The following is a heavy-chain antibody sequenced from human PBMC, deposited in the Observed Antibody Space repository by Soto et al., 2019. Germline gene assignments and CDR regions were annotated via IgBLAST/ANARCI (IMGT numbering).Heavy chain of an antibody. J-gene: IGHJ5*02. D-gene: IGHD2-2*02. CDR2: IDWDDGK. CDR1: GFSLITYGMR. V-gene: IGHV2-70*04. CDR3: ARRYCSSTSCYMGFDP. Sequence: ESGPTLVDATETLTLTCSFSGFSLITYGMRVSWIRQSPGKALEWLARIDWDDGKFYSTSLKTRLSISKDTSKNQVVLTMTNMDPVDTATYYCARRYCSSTSCYMGFDPWGQGTRVTVSS.